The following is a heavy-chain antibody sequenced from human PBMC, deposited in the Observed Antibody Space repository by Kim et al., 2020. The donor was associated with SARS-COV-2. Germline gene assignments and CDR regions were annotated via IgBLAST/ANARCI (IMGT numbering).Heavy chain of an antibody. V-gene: IGHV4-59*01. D-gene: IGHD6-13*01. J-gene: IGHJ6*02. CDR1: GGSISLYY. Sequence: SETLSLTCTVSGGSISLYYWSWIRQPPGQGLEWIGYIYNTESTNYNPSLKSRLTLSADTSKNQFSLKLTSVTAADTAVYYCARGRGQQLGPDYYHYGLDVWGQGTTVTVSS. CDR3: ARGRGQQLGPDYYHYGLDV. CDR2: IYNTEST.